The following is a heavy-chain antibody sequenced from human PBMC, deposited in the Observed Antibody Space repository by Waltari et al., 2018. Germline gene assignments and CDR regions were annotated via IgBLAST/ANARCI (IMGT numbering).Heavy chain of an antibody. D-gene: IGHD6-13*01. J-gene: IGHJ4*02. CDR1: GFTFNNYW. V-gene: IGHV3-7*01. CDR2: IKLDGSEK. Sequence: EVQLVESGGGLVQPGGSLRLSCAASGFTFNNYWMSWVRQAPGKGLEWVANIKLDGSEKDYLDSVKGRFTISRDNAKNSLYLQMNSLRAEDTAVYYCAMTRQLTYWGQGPLVTVSS. CDR3: AMTRQLTY.